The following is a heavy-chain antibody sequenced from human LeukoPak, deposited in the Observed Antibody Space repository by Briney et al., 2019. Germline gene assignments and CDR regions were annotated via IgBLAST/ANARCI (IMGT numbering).Heavy chain of an antibody. CDR1: GGSFSGYY. Sequence: PSETLSLTCAVYGGSFSGYYWNWIRQPPGKGLEWIGEINHSGSTKYNPSLKSRVTISVDTSKNQFSLKLSSVTAADTAVYYCARGLTRYYYDSSGYYRTNSAFDYWGQGTLVTVSS. J-gene: IGHJ4*02. D-gene: IGHD3-22*01. CDR3: ARGLTRYYYDSSGYYRTNSAFDY. V-gene: IGHV4-34*01. CDR2: INHSGST.